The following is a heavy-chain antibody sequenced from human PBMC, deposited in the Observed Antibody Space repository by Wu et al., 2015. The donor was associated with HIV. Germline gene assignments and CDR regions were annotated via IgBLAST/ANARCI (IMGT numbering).Heavy chain of an antibody. D-gene: IGHD3-22*01. CDR1: GGTFSEYGFSGYG. CDR3: ARSHSPXSLQYYSPGYYRRIPPFDY. V-gene: IGHV1-69*11. CDR2: IIPLHDR. Sequence: HLVQSGIEVKKPGSSVTVSCKVVGGTFSEYGFSGYGINWVRQAPGQGLEWMGRIIPLHDRNYAQKFQGRITITADEATTTAYMELSSLRSEDTAVYFCARSHSPXSLQYYSPGYYRRIPPFDYWGHGTLVTVSS. J-gene: IGHJ4*01.